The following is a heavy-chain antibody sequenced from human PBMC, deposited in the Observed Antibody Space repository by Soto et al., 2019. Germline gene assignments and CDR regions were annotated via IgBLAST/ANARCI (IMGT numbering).Heavy chain of an antibody. Sequence: EVQLVESGGGLVQPGGSLRLSCAASGFTFSSYWMSWVRQAPGKGLEWVANIKQDGSEKYYVDSVKGRFTISRDNAKNSLYLQMNSLRAEDTAVYYCARVEDVVVPAAILNYYYYGMDVWGQGTTVTVSS. D-gene: IGHD2-2*02. CDR3: ARVEDVVVPAAILNYYYYGMDV. V-gene: IGHV3-7*03. CDR1: GFTFSSYW. CDR2: IKQDGSEK. J-gene: IGHJ6*02.